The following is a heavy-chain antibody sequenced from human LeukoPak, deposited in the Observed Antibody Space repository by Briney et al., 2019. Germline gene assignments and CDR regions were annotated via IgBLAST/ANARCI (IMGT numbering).Heavy chain of an antibody. V-gene: IGHV3-30*02. CDR2: IRYDGSNK. D-gene: IGHD3-16*01. CDR3: AKVVVILGNRAFDI. J-gene: IGHJ3*02. CDR1: GFTFSSYG. Sequence: GSLRLSCAASGFTFSSYGMHWVRQAPGKGLEWVAFIRYDGSNKYYADSVKGRFTISRDNSKNTLYLQMNSLRAEDTAVYYCAKVVVILGNRAFDIWGQGTMVTVSS.